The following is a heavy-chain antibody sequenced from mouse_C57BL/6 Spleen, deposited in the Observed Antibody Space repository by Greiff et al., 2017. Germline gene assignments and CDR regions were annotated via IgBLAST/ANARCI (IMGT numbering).Heavy chain of an antibody. J-gene: IGHJ4*01. V-gene: IGHV5-16*01. CDR3: ARDRDGWYAMDY. Sequence: EVQRVESEGGLVQPGSSMKLSCTASGFTFSDYYMAWVRQVPEKGLEWVANINYDGSSTYYLDSLKSRFIISRDNAKNILYLQMSSLKSEDTATYYCARDRDGWYAMDYWGQGTSVTVSS. CDR1: GFTFSDYY. D-gene: IGHD2-3*01. CDR2: INYDGSST.